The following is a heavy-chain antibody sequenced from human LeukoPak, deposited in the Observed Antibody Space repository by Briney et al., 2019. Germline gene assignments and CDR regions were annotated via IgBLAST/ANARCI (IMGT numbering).Heavy chain of an antibody. V-gene: IGHV3-74*01. Sequence: GGSLRLSCAASGFTFSEYWMHWVRQAPGKGLVWVSRINSDGSSTSYANSVKGRFTISRDSAKNTLYLQMNSLRAEDTAVHYCAREEITVTDAFDIWGQGTLVTVSS. J-gene: IGHJ3*02. CDR3: AREEITVTDAFDI. D-gene: IGHD4-17*01. CDR2: INSDGSST. CDR1: GFTFSEYW.